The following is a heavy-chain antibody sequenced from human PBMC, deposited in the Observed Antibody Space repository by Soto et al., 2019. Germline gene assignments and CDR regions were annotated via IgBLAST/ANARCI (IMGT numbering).Heavy chain of an antibody. CDR3: ARAGTRNSDYSNWFDP. V-gene: IGHV3-33*01. CDR2: IWYDGSNK. CDR1: GFTFSSYG. Sequence: GGSLRLSCAASGFTFSSYGMHWVRQAPGKGLEWVAVIWYDGSNKYYADSVKGRFTISRDNSMNTLYLQMNSLRAEDTAMYYCARAGTRNSDYSNWFDPWGQGTLVTVSS. D-gene: IGHD6-25*01. J-gene: IGHJ5*02.